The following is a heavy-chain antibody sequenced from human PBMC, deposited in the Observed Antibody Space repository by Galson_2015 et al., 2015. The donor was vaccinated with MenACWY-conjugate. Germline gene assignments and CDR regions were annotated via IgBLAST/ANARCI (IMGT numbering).Heavy chain of an antibody. CDR1: GFEFSLYS. CDR3: ARGKGSGSFPYYFDY. D-gene: IGHD3-22*01. V-gene: IGHV3-21*01. CDR2: ISSGSSYI. Sequence: SLRLSCAAAGFEFSLYSMNWVRQAPGKGLEWVSSISSGSSYIYYADSVKGRFTISRDNANNSLHLQLNSLRVEDTALYYCARGKGSGSFPYYFDYWGQGVMVAVSS. J-gene: IGHJ4*02.